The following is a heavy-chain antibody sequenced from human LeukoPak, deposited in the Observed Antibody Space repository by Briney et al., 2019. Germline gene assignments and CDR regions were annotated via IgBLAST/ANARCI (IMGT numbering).Heavy chain of an antibody. Sequence: GASVEVSCKASGYTFTSYGISWVRQAPGQGLEWMGWISAYNGNTNYAQKLQGRVTMTTDTSTSTAYMELRSLRSDDTAVYYCARAPRDYGDYEFDYWGQGTLVTVSS. CDR2: ISAYNGNT. CDR3: ARAPRDYGDYEFDY. D-gene: IGHD4-17*01. J-gene: IGHJ4*02. CDR1: GYTFTSYG. V-gene: IGHV1-18*01.